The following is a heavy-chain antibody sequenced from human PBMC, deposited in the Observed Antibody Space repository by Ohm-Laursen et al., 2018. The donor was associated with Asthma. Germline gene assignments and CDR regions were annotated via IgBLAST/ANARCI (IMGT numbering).Heavy chain of an antibody. CDR3: ARTPRSDILTGYYDY. D-gene: IGHD3-9*01. CDR1: GFTFSSYA. CDR2: ISGSGGST. V-gene: IGHV3-23*01. J-gene: IGHJ4*02. Sequence: SLRLSCAASGFTFSSYAMSWVRQAPGKGLEWVSAISGSGGSTYYADSVKGRFTISRDNSKNTLYLQMNSLRAEDTAVYYCARTPRSDILTGYYDYWGQGTLVTVSS.